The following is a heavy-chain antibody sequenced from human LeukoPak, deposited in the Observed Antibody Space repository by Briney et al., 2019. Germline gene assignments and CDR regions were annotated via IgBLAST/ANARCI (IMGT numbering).Heavy chain of an antibody. CDR3: ARGGGRGYCSSTSCYGEAFDI. V-gene: IGHV1-46*01. CDR1: GYTFTSYY. Sequence: GASVKVSCKASGYTFTSYYMHWVRQAPGQGLEWMGIINPSGGSTSYAQKFQGRVTMTRDTSTSTVYMELSSLRSEDTAVYYCARGGGRGYCSSTSCYGEAFDIWGLGTMVTVSS. CDR2: INPSGGST. J-gene: IGHJ3*02. D-gene: IGHD2-2*01.